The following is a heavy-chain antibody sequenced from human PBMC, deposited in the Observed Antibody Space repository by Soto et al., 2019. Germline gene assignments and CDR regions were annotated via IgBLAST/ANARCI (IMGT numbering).Heavy chain of an antibody. V-gene: IGHV3-23*01. CDR1: GFTFSTYA. CDR2: VSGGGAGT. CDR3: AKGKNRYDYYYMDV. J-gene: IGHJ6*03. Sequence: GGSLRLSCAASGFTFSTYALNWVRQAPGKGLEWVSAVSGGGAGTYYAYSVKGRFTISRANSNNTLYLHMNSLRAEDTALYYCAKGKNRYDYYYMDVWGKGTTVTVSS.